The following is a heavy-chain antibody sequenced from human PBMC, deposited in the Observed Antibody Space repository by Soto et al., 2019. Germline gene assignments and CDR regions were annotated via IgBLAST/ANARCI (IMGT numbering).Heavy chain of an antibody. J-gene: IGHJ6*03. V-gene: IGHV4-59*08. Sequence: LSLTCTVSGGSISSYYWSWIRQPPGKGLEWIGYIYYSGSTNYNPSLKSRVTISVDTSKNQLSLKLSSVTAADTAVYYCARKAGMDVWGKGTTVTVSS. CDR2: IYYSGST. D-gene: IGHD6-25*01. CDR1: GGSISSYY. CDR3: ARKAGMDV.